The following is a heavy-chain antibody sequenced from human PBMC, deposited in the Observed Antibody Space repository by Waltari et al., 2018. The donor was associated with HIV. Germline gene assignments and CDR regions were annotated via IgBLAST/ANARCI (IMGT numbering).Heavy chain of an antibody. V-gene: IGHV3-23*01. CDR3: AKDPGMDV. CDR1: GFTFSRPT. CDR2: ISGMGGST. Sequence: EVQLLESGGGLVQPGGSLRLSCAASGFTFSRPTMNGVRQAPGKGVEWVSGISGMGGSTYYADSVKGRLTISRDNSKSTVYLQMNSLRAEDTAIYYCAKDPGMDVWGQGTTVTVSS. J-gene: IGHJ6*02.